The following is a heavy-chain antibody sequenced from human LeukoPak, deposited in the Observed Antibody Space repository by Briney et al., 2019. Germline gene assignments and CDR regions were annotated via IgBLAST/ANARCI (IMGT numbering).Heavy chain of an antibody. CDR2: IDYSGST. V-gene: IGHV4-59*01. Sequence: SETLSLTCTVSGGSISTYYWTWIRQPAGKRLEWIGYIDYSGSTNYNPSLKSRVTISVDTSKNQFSLKLRSVTAADTAMYYCSRGRRSSSRPDAFDIWGQGTMVTVSS. CDR1: GGSISTYY. J-gene: IGHJ3*02. CDR3: SRGRRSSSRPDAFDI. D-gene: IGHD6-13*01.